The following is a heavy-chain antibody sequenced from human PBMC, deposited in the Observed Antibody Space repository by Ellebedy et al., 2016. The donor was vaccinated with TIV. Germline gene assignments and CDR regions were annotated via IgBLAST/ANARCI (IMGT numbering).Heavy chain of an antibody. CDR1: GFTFSSNW. V-gene: IGHV3-74*01. J-gene: IGHJ4*02. D-gene: IGHD1-26*01. CDR2: INSGGSST. Sequence: GESLKISCAASGFTFSSNWMHWVRQAPGKGLVWVSRINSGGSSTSYADSVKGRFTISRDNAKNTLYLQMNSLRAEDTAVYYCAGDGIVGGTTEYYFDYWGQGTLVIVSS. CDR3: AGDGIVGGTTEYYFDY.